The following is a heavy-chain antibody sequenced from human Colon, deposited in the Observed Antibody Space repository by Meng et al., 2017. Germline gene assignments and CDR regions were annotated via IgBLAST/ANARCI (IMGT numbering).Heavy chain of an antibody. CDR2: INQEGSEK. CDR1: GFTFTDSY. CDR3: ARDLDY. V-gene: IGHV3-7*01. J-gene: IGHJ4*02. Sequence: GESLKTSCAVPGFTFTDSYMNWVRQAPGKGLEWVASINQEGSEKYYVDSVKGRFTISRDNAKNSLYLQMNSLKDEDTAVYYCARDLDYWGPGTLVTVSS.